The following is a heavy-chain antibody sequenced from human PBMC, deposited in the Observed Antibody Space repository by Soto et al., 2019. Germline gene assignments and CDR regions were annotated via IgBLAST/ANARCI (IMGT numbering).Heavy chain of an antibody. D-gene: IGHD2-21*02. J-gene: IGHJ3*01. CDR3: AREEGDFGGGYCFRSGFDL. CDR1: GFALSSYS. V-gene: IGHV3-21*01. Sequence: EVQLVESGGRLVKPGGSLILSCAVSGFALSSYSIAWVRQAPGKGLEWVSFTFNYAGRLYYADSVKGRFAISRDDAKNSVYMQMNCQRAADTAGSYLAREEGDFGGGYCFRSGFDLWGQGTVVTVSS. CDR2: TFNYAGRL.